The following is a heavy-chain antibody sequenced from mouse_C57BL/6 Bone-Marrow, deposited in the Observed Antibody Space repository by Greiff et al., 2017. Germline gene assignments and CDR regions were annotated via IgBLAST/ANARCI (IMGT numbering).Heavy chain of an antibody. D-gene: IGHD2-5*01. J-gene: IGHJ3*01. V-gene: IGHV1-80*01. CDR3: ANHYSRSWFAY. CDR1: GYAFSSYW. Sequence: QVQLQQSGAELVKPGASVKISCKASGYAFSSYWMNWVKQRPGKGLEWIGQIYPGDGDTNYNGKFKGKATLTADKSSSTAYMQLISLTSEDSAVYFCANHYSRSWFAYWGQGTLVTVSA. CDR2: IYPGDGDT.